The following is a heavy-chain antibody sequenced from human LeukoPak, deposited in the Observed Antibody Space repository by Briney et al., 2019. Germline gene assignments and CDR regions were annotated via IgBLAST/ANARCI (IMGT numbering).Heavy chain of an antibody. Sequence: GGSLRLSCAASGFTFSSYSMNWVRQAPGKGLEWVSSVSSSSGYIDYADSVKGRFTVSRDNAKDSLYLEMNSLRAGDTAIYYCARDGYCSGGNCYSRGFDIWGQGTMVTVSS. CDR3: ARDGYCSGGNCYSRGFDI. CDR1: GFTFSSYS. CDR2: VSSSSGYI. D-gene: IGHD2-15*01. V-gene: IGHV3-21*01. J-gene: IGHJ3*02.